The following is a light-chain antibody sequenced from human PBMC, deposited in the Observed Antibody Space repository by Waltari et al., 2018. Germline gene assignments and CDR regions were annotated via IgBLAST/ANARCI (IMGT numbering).Light chain of an antibody. CDR1: QRLVHSDGTTH. V-gene: IGKV2-30*02. J-gene: IGKJ2*01. Sequence: DVVMTQSQLSLSVTLGQAASISCKSSQRLVHSDGTTHSTWFHQRPGQSPRRLIYRVFNRDSGVPDRFSGSGSGTDFTLKVNKVEAEDVGVYYCMQGTHWPYTFGQGTKLDIK. CDR2: RVF. CDR3: MQGTHWPYT.